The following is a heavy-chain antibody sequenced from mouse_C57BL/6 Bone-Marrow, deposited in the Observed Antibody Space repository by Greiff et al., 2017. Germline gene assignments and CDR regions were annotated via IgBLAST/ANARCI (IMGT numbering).Heavy chain of an antibody. CDR1: GYTFTSYW. Sequence: QVQLQQPGAELVKPGASVKLSCKASGYTFTSYWMQWVKQRPGQGLEWIGEIDPSDSYTNYNQKFKGQATLTLDTSASTAYMQLSSLTSEESAVYYCARWVPYCFDYWGQGTTLPVSS. J-gene: IGHJ2*01. D-gene: IGHD6-1*01. V-gene: IGHV1-50*01. CDR2: IDPSDSYT. CDR3: ARWVPYCFDY.